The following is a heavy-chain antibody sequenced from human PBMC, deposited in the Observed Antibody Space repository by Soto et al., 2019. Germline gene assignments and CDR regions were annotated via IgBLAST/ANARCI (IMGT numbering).Heavy chain of an antibody. D-gene: IGHD2-2*01. CDR2: ISGSGGST. CDR1: GFRFSNYA. Sequence: EVQVLESGGGLVQRGGSLRLSCTASGFRFSNYAMNWVRQAPGKGLEWVSGISGSGGSTFYADSVKGRFTISRDNFENRVYLQMHSLRGEDTALYYCAKDNDAVVSAGHVDSWGLGTLVTVSS. V-gene: IGHV3-23*01. J-gene: IGHJ5*01. CDR3: AKDNDAVVSAGHVDS.